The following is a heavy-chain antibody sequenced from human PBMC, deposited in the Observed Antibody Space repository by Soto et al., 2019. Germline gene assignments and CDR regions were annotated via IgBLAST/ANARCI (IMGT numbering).Heavy chain of an antibody. CDR1: GGTFSTYT. J-gene: IGHJ4*02. D-gene: IGHD2-21*01. V-gene: IGHV1-69*02. CDR3: AFDVQTGVVYFDN. CDR2: IIPLFGLP. Sequence: QVQLVQSGAEVKKPGSSVKVSCKASGGTFSTYTISWVRQAPGQGLEWLGRIIPLFGLPNHAQKFRDRVTISVDKPTDTAYLEMNSLRPEDTAVYYCAFDVQTGVVYFDNWGQGTLVTVSS.